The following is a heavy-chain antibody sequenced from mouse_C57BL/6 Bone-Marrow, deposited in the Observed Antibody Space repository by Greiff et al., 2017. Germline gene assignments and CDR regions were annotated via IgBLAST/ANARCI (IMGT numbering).Heavy chain of an antibody. Sequence: EVKLVESEGGLVQPGSSMKLSCTASGFTFSDYYMAWVRQVPEKGLEWVANINYDGSSTYYLDSLKSRFIISRDNAKNILYLQMSSLKSEDTAADYCGRDWDDWDFDVWGTGTTVTVSS. CDR2: INYDGSST. J-gene: IGHJ1*03. CDR1: GFTFSDYY. V-gene: IGHV5-16*01. CDR3: GRDWDDWDFDV. D-gene: IGHD4-1*01.